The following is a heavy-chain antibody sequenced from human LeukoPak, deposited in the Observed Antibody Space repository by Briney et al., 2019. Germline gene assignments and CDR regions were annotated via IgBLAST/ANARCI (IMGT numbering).Heavy chain of an antibody. J-gene: IGHJ4*02. CDR2: INPNSGGA. D-gene: IGHD1-26*01. CDR1: GYTFTDYY. CDR3: ARDQGATTFGSDY. Sequence: ASVKVSCKASGYTFTDYYMHWVRQAPGQGLEWMGWINPNSGGANFAQKFQGRVTMTRDTSISTAYMELSRLRSDDTAVYYCARDQGATTFGSDYWGQGTLVTVSS. V-gene: IGHV1-2*02.